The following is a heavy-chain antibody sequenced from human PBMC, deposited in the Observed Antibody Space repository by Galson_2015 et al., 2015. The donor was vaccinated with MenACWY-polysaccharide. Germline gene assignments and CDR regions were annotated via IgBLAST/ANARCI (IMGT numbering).Heavy chain of an antibody. CDR1: GFTFSSYW. Sequence: SLRLSCAASGFTFSSYWMHWVRQAPGKGLEWVSSLSPSGAGTYYAASVKGRFTISRDNSKNALYLQMSSLSAEDTAVYYCARGGGRFPENYYFDYWGQGTLVTVSS. CDR3: ARGGGRFPENYYFDY. CDR2: LSPSGAGT. V-gene: IGHV3-23*01. D-gene: IGHD3-16*01. J-gene: IGHJ4*02.